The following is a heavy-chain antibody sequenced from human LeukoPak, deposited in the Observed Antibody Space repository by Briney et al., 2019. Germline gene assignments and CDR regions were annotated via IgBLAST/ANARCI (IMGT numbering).Heavy chain of an antibody. CDR3: ARGAITMVRAWEFDY. CDR1: GFTVSSKH. V-gene: IGHV3-66*01. D-gene: IGHD3-10*01. Sequence: GGSLTLSCAASGFTVSSKHMSWVRQTPGKGLEWVSVIYSGGTTYYADSVKGRVTISRDNSKNTLYLQMNSLRVEDTAVYYCARGAITMVRAWEFDYWGQGTRVTVSS. CDR2: IYSGGTT. J-gene: IGHJ4*02.